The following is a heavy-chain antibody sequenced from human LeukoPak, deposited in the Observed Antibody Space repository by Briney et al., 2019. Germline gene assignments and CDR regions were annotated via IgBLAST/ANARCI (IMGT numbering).Heavy chain of an antibody. V-gene: IGHV3-30-3*01. CDR3: AKVPAEMATIGYFDY. D-gene: IGHD5-24*01. Sequence: PGRSLRLSCGASGFTFSSYAMHWVRQAPGKGLEWVALISYDGSNKYYADSVKGRFTISRDNSKNTLYLQMNSLRAEDTAVYYCAKVPAEMATIGYFDYWGQGTLVTVSS. J-gene: IGHJ4*02. CDR1: GFTFSSYA. CDR2: ISYDGSNK.